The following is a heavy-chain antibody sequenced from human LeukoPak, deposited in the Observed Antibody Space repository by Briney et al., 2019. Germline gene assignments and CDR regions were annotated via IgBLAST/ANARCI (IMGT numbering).Heavy chain of an antibody. D-gene: IGHD3-16*01. Sequence: ESGPTLVNHAHTHTLTCSFSEFSLTTGGMGVGWIRQPPGKALEWLALIYWDDDKRYSPSLRNRVTITKDTSKNQGGLTVNDMDVYDTATVGFGHALGGVDFCGQGTLVTVSS. CDR3: GHALGGVDF. V-gene: IGHV2-5*02. CDR1: EFSLTTGGMG. J-gene: IGHJ4*02. CDR2: IYWDDDK.